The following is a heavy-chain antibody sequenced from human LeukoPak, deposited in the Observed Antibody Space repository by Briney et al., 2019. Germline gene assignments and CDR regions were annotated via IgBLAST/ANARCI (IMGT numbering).Heavy chain of an antibody. J-gene: IGHJ5*02. CDR2: ISGSGGST. CDR1: GFTFSSYA. V-gene: IGHV3-23*01. D-gene: IGHD3-16*01. CDR3: AKDPEIASYDYVWGIS. Sequence: QAGGSLRLSCAASGFTFSSYAMSWVRQAPGKGLEWVSAISGSGGSTYYADSVKGRFTISRDNSKNTLYLQMNSLRAEDTAVYYCAKDPEIASYDYVWGISWGQGTLVTVSS.